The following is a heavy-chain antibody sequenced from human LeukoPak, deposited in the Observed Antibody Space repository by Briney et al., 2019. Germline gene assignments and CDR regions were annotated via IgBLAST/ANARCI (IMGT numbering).Heavy chain of an antibody. J-gene: IGHJ3*02. CDR2: INHSGST. V-gene: IGHV4-34*01. CDR3: ARFARGGTVAKNAFDI. D-gene: IGHD4-23*01. CDR1: GGSFSGYY. Sequence: SETLSLTCAVYGGSFSGYYWSWIRQPPGKGLEWIGEINHSGSTNYNPSLKSRVTISVDTSKNQFSLKLSSVTAADTAVYYCARFARGGTVAKNAFDIWGQGTMVTVSS.